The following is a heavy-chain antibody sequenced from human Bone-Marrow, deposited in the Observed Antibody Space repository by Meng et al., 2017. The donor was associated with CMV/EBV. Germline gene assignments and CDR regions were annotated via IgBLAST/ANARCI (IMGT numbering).Heavy chain of an antibody. CDR3: ARSHPYYYDSSGLYEFDY. J-gene: IGHJ4*02. Sequence: GESLKISCKGSGYSFTSYWIGWVRQMPGKGLEWMGIIYPGDSDTRYSPSFQGQVTISADKSISTAYLQWSSLKASDTAMYYCARSHPYYYDSSGLYEFDYWGQGTLVTVYS. V-gene: IGHV5-51*01. CDR1: GYSFTSYW. D-gene: IGHD3-22*01. CDR2: IYPGDSDT.